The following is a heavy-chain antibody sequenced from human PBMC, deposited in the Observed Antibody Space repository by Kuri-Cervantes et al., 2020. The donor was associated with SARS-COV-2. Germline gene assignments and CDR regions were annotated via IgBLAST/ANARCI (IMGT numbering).Heavy chain of an antibody. CDR3: ARFVVVVAATGGMDV. CDR1: GFTFSSYW. Sequence: GGSLRLSFAASGFTFSSYWMSWVRQAPGKGLEWVANIKQDGSEKYYVDSVKGRFTISRDNAKNSLYLQMNSLRDEDTAVYYCARFVVVVAATGGMDVWGQGTTVTVSS. CDR2: IKQDGSEK. J-gene: IGHJ6*02. V-gene: IGHV3-7*01. D-gene: IGHD2-15*01.